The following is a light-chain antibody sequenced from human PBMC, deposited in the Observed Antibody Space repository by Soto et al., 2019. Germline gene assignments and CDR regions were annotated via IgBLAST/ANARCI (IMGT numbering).Light chain of an antibody. CDR3: SSYTASSTLV. Sequence: QSALTQPASVSGSPGQSITISCTGTSSDVGDYKSVSWYQQHPGKAPKLMIYDVTNRPSGVSNRFSGSKSGNTAPLTISGLQAEDEDDYYCSSYTASSTLVFGGGTKLTVL. CDR1: SSDVGDYKS. CDR2: DVT. V-gene: IGLV2-14*03. J-gene: IGLJ2*01.